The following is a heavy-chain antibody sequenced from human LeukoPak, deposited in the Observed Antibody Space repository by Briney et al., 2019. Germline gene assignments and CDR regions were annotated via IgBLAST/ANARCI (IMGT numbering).Heavy chain of an antibody. J-gene: IGHJ6*02. D-gene: IGHD2-2*01. Sequence: SETLSLTCTVSGGSISSYYWSWIRQPPGKGLEWIGYIYYSGSTNYNPSLKSRVTISVDTSKNQFSLKLSSVTAADTAVYYCARHCSSTSCYGYYYGMGVWGQGTTVTVSS. CDR1: GGSISSYY. CDR3: ARHCSSTSCYGYYYGMGV. CDR2: IYYSGST. V-gene: IGHV4-59*01.